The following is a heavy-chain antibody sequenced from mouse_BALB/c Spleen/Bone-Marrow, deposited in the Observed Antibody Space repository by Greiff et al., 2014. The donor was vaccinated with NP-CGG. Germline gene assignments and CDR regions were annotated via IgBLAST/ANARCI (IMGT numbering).Heavy chain of an antibody. D-gene: IGHD3-3*01. CDR1: GYTFTSYW. CDR3: ARGGLNYFDY. CDR2: IAPGSGST. J-gene: IGHJ2*01. V-gene: IGHV1S41*01. Sequence: DLVKPGASVKLSCKASGYTFTSYWINWIKQRPGQGLEWIGRIAPGSGSTYYNEMFKGKATLIVDTSSSTAYIQLSSLSSEDSAVYFCARGGLNYFDYWGQGTTLTVSS.